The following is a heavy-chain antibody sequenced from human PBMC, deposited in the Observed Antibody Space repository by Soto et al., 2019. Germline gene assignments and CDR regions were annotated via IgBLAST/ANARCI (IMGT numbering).Heavy chain of an antibody. CDR2: ISFDGDKK. V-gene: IGHV3-30-3*01. D-gene: IGHD5-12*01. Sequence: LRLSCAASGFTFKNYAFHWVRQAPGKGLEWVAVISFDGDKKYYADSVKDRFTVSRDNFKSTLYLQMNNVRVEDAALYFCAREDDYNYRYFNYGLDVWGQGTTVTVSS. CDR3: AREDDYNYRYFNYGLDV. CDR1: GFTFKNYA. J-gene: IGHJ6*02.